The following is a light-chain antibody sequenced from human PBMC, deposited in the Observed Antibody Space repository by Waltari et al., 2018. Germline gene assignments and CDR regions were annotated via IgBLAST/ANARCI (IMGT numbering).Light chain of an antibody. Sequence: QAVLTQPPSVSGPPGQRVTISCTGNRLNIVAAYAAHRYQQLPGTAPKPLIYGNSKRPSGVSDRFSGSRSGTSASLAITGLQADDEADYYCQSYDDTLRASVFGGGTKVTVL. CDR2: GNS. CDR1: RLNIVAAYA. J-gene: IGLJ2*01. CDR3: QSYDDTLRASV. V-gene: IGLV1-40*01.